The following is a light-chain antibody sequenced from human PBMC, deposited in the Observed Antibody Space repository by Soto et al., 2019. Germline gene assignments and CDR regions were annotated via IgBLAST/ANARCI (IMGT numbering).Light chain of an antibody. CDR3: CSYAGSSTYV. Sequence: QSALTQPASVSGSPGQSITISCTGTSSDVGSYNLVSWYQQHPGKAPKLRIYEGSKRPSGVSNRLSGSKSGNTASLTISGRQAEDEADYYCCSYAGSSTYVFGTGTKLTVL. CDR1: SSDVGSYNL. J-gene: IGLJ1*01. V-gene: IGLV2-23*01. CDR2: EGS.